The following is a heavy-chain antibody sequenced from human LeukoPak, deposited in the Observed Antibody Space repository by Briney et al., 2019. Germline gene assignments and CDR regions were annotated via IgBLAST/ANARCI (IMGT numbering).Heavy chain of an antibody. CDR1: GFTFSSYA. V-gene: IGHV3-30-3*01. J-gene: IGHJ3*02. CDR2: ISSNVNNK. Sequence: GRSLRLSCAASGFTFSSYAMFWVRQAPGKGLEWVAVISSNVNNKYYADSVKGRFTISSDNSKNTVYLQLSSLRAEDTAVYYCARICSGGSCYFSSIWGQGTMVTVSS. CDR3: ARICSGGSCYFSSI. D-gene: IGHD2-15*01.